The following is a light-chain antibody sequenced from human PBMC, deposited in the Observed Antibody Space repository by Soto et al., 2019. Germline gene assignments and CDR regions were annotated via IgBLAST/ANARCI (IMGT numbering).Light chain of an antibody. CDR1: SSDVGGYNY. CDR3: SSYTSSSSFDVV. Sequence: QSALTQPAFVSGSPGQSITISCTGTSSDVGGYNYVSWYQQHPGKAPKLMIYDVSNRPSGVSNRFSGSKSGNTASLTISGLQAEDEADYYCSSYTSSSSFDVVFGGGTKLTVL. V-gene: IGLV2-14*01. J-gene: IGLJ2*01. CDR2: DVS.